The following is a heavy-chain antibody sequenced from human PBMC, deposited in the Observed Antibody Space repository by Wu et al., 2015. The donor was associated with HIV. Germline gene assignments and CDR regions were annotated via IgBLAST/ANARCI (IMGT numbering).Heavy chain of an antibody. CDR1: GGTFSSYA. CDR3: ASTPLRLGSYRYPPLDY. CDR2: IIPIFGTA. D-gene: IGHD3-16*02. V-gene: IGHV1-69*05. Sequence: QVQLVQSGAEVKKPGSSVKVSCKASGGTFSSYAISWVRQAPGQGLEWMGGIIPIFGTANYAQKFQGRVTITTDESTSTAYMELSSLRSEDTAVYYCASTPLRLGSYRYPPLDYWGQGTXVYRLL. J-gene: IGHJ4*02.